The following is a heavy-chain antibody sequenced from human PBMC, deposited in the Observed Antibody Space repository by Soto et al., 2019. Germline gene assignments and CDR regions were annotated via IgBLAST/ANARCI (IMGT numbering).Heavy chain of an antibody. D-gene: IGHD4-17*01. J-gene: IGHJ3*02. CDR3: ARGIYYGANSDPAFDI. CDR2: IYTSGST. Sequence: PSETLSLTCTVSGGSISSYYWSWIRQPAGKGLEWIGRIYTSGSTNYNPSLKSRVTMSVDTSKNQFSLKLSSVTAADTAVYYCARGIYYGANSDPAFDIWGRGTMVTVSS. V-gene: IGHV4-4*07. CDR1: GGSISSYY.